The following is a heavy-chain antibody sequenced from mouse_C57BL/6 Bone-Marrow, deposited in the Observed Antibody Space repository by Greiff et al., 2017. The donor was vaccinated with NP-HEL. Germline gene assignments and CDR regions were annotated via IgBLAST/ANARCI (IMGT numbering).Heavy chain of an antibody. Sequence: QVQLQQPGAELVKPGASVKLSCKASGYTFTSYWMHWVKQRPGQGLEWIGMIHPNSGSTNYNEKFKSKATLTADKSSSTAYMELRSLTSEDSAVYFCARKEDSSGLGDWGQGTLVTVSA. CDR2: IHPNSGST. D-gene: IGHD3-2*02. CDR3: ARKEDSSGLGD. CDR1: GYTFTSYW. V-gene: IGHV1-64*01. J-gene: IGHJ3*01.